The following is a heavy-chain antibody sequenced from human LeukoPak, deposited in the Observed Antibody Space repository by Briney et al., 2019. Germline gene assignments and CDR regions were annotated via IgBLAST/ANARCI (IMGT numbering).Heavy chain of an antibody. CDR1: GGTFSSYD. D-gene: IGHD3-16*02. CDR3: ARGRIMITFGGVIVTPDLYYMDV. J-gene: IGHJ6*03. CDR2: IIPIFGTA. Sequence: GASVKVSCKASGGTFSSYDISWGRQAPGQGLEWMGGIIPIFGTANYAQKFQGRVTITADEYTSTTYMELSSLRSEDTAVYYCARGRIMITFGGVIVTPDLYYMDVWGKGTTVTISS. V-gene: IGHV1-69*13.